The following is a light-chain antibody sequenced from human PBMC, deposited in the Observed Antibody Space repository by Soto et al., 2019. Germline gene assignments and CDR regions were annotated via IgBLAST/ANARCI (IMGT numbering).Light chain of an antibody. CDR2: DVT. Sequence: QSALTQPASVSGSPGQSITISCTGTSSDVGAYDFVSWYQHSPGKAPKLVTFDVTRRPPGISDRFSGSKSANTASLTISGLQAADEAFYYCSSYTTRSTLVFGGGTQLTVL. V-gene: IGLV2-14*01. J-gene: IGLJ7*01. CDR3: SSYTTRSTLV. CDR1: SSDVGAYDF.